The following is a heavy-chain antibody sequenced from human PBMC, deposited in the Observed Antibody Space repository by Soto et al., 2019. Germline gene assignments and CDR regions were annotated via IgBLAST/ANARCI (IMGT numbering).Heavy chain of an antibody. Sequence: QVQLVQSGPEVKKPGASVKVSCQASGYSFSTYNFSWVRKAPGQGLDWMGRISNYNGNTDYAQKFQGRLVMTTETSTTTAYMELTSLTSDDAAVYDCARTSVVNALDNWGQGTLVSVSS. D-gene: IGHD4-17*01. CDR2: ISNYNGNT. V-gene: IGHV1-18*01. CDR3: ARTSVVNALDN. CDR1: GYSFSTYN. J-gene: IGHJ4*02.